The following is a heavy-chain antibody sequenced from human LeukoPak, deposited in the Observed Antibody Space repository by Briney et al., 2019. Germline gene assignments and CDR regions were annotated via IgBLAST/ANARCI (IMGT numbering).Heavy chain of an antibody. CDR1: RYTFTGYY. CDR2: INPNSGGT. V-gene: IGHV1-2*02. Sequence: ASVKVSCKGSRYTFTGYYMHSVRQAPGQGVEWMGGINPNSGGTHNAQKFQGRVTMTRDTSISAAYMELSRLRSDDTAVYYCARGLYSSSSGFMDVWGKGTTVTVSS. J-gene: IGHJ6*04. CDR3: ARGLYSSSSGFMDV. D-gene: IGHD6-6*01.